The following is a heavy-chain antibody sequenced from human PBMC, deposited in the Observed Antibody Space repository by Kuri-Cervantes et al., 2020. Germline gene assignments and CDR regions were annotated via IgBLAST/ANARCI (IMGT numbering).Heavy chain of an antibody. CDR3: AKLPYYYDSSGYYNN. Sequence: GGSLRLSCAASGFTFSSYGMHWVRQAPGKELEWVAFIRYDGSNKYYADSVKGRFTISRDNSKNTLYLQMNSLRAEDTAVYYCAKLPYYYDSSGYYNNWGQGTLVTVSS. V-gene: IGHV3-30*02. CDR1: GFTFSSYG. CDR2: IRYDGSNK. D-gene: IGHD3-22*01. J-gene: IGHJ4*02.